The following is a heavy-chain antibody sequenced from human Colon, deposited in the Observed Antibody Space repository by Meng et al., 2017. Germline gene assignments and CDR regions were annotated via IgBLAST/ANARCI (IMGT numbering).Heavy chain of an antibody. CDR1: GDSVSSNTAA. V-gene: IGHV6-1*01. J-gene: IGHJ4*02. Sequence: QVQLPQSGPGLVKPPQTLSLTCVISGDSVSSNTAAWNWIRQSPSRGLEWLGRTYYRSKWYNEYAVSVKSRMTFNADTSKNQVSLQVNSVTPEDTAVYYCARDHGYSYGLPLDYWGQGILVTVSS. CDR3: ARDHGYSYGLPLDY. CDR2: TYYRSKWYN. D-gene: IGHD5-18*01.